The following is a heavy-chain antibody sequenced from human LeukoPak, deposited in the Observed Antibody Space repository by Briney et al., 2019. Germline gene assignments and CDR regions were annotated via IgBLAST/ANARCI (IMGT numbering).Heavy chain of an antibody. J-gene: IGHJ4*02. D-gene: IGHD2-2*01. Sequence: GGSLRLSCAASGFTFSSYSMNWVRQAPGKGLEWVSSIWSSSSYIYYADSVKGRFTISRDNVKNSLYLQMNSLRAEDTAVYYCASSGYCSSTSCQANYFDYWGQGTLVTVSS. V-gene: IGHV3-21*01. CDR3: ASSGYCSSTSCQANYFDY. CDR1: GFTFSSYS. CDR2: IWSSSSYI.